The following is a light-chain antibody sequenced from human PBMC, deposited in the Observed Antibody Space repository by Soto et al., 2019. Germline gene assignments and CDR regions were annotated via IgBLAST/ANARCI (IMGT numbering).Light chain of an antibody. J-gene: IGKJ1*01. V-gene: IGKV1-5*03. CDR2: RAS. CDR1: QSISSW. Sequence: DIQMTQSPSTLSASVGDRVIITCRASQSISSWLAWYQQKPGKAPNLLIYRASSLESGVTSRFSGSGSGTEFTHTISSLQPYDFATYYCQQYSGYPWTFGQGTKVEIK. CDR3: QQYSGYPWT.